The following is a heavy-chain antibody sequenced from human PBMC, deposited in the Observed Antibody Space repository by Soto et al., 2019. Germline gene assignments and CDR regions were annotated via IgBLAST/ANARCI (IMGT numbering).Heavy chain of an antibody. V-gene: IGHV4-59*01. CDR3: AMSIAARGWFDP. CDR2: IYYSGST. J-gene: IGHJ5*02. Sequence: SETLSLTCTVSGGSISSSYWSWIRQPPGKGLGWIGYIYYSGSTNYNPSLKSRVTISVDTSKNQFSLKLSSVTAADMAVYYCAMSIAARGWFDPWGQGTLVTVSS. CDR1: GGSISSSY. D-gene: IGHD6-6*01.